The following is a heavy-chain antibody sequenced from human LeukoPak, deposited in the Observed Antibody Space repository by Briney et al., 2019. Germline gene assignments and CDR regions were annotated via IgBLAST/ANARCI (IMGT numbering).Heavy chain of an antibody. V-gene: IGHV1-8*01. J-gene: IGHJ5*02. CDR2: MNPNSGNT. D-gene: IGHD2-15*01. CDR3: ATSGYCSGGSCYSIDP. CDR1: GYTFTSYD. Sequence: ASVKVSCKASGYTFTSYDINWVRQATGQGLEWMGWMNPNSGNTGYAQKFQGRVTMTRNTSISTAYMELSSLRSEDTAVYYCATSGYCSGGSCYSIDPWGQGTLVTVSS.